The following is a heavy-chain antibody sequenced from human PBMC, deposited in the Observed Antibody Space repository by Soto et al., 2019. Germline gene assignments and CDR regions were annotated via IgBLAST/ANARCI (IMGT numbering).Heavy chain of an antibody. J-gene: IGHJ6*02. D-gene: IGHD4-17*01. Sequence: EVQLVESGGGLVKPGGSLRLSCAASGFTFSTYSMSWVRQAPGKGLEWVSSISSRGAYIYYADSLKGRFTISRDNAKSSLYLQINSLRAEDTAVYYCSRDKDGDYYYYGMDVRGQGTTVTVSS. CDR2: ISSRGAYI. V-gene: IGHV3-21*01. CDR1: GFTFSTYS. CDR3: SRDKDGDYYYYGMDV.